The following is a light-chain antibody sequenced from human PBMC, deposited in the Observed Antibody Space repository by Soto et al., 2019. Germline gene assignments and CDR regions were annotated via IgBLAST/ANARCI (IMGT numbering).Light chain of an antibody. CDR2: TAS. CDR1: QSISSW. Sequence: DIQMTQSPSTLSASVGDRVTITCRASQSISSWLVWYQQKPGKAPKLLIYTASSLKSGVPSRFSGSGSGTEFTLTISSLQPDDFATYYCQQYNSYSRETFGQGTKVEIK. V-gene: IGKV1-5*03. J-gene: IGKJ1*01. CDR3: QQYNSYSRET.